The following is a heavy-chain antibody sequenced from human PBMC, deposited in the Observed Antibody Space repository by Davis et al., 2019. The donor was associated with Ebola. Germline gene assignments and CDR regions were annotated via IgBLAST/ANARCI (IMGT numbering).Heavy chain of an antibody. CDR3: AKDFTLRYSALRGPFDI. V-gene: IGHV3-9*01. D-gene: IGHD5-12*01. J-gene: IGHJ3*02. CDR2: ISWNSGRI. CDR1: GFTFDDYA. Sequence: SLKISCAASGFTFDDYAMYWVRQAQGKGLEWVSGISWNSGRIGYADSVKGRFTISRDNAKNSLYLQMNSLRAEDTALYYCAKDFTLRYSALRGPFDIWGQGTMVTVS.